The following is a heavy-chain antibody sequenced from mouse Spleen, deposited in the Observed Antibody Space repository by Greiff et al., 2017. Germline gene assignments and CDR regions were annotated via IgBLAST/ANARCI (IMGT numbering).Heavy chain of an antibody. CDR3: ARDRGITTVVDSYYAMDY. Sequence: VKVVESGPGLVAPSQSLSITCTVSGFSLTGYGVNWVRQPPGKGLEWLGMIWGDGSTDYNSALKSRLSISKDNSKSQVFLKMNSLQTDDTARYYCARDRGITTVVDSYYAMDYWGQGTSVTVSS. V-gene: IGHV2-6-7*01. J-gene: IGHJ4*01. D-gene: IGHD1-1*01. CDR1: GFSLTGYG. CDR2: IWGDGST.